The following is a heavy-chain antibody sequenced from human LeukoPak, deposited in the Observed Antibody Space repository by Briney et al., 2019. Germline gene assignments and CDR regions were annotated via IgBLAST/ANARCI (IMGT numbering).Heavy chain of an antibody. CDR1: GYSFTSYW. Sequence: GESLKISCKGSGYSFTSYWIGWVRQMPGKGLEWMGIIYPGNSDTRYSPSFQGQVTISADKPISTAYLQWSSLKASDTAMYYCARLDGGGYNYGHFDYWGQGTLVTVSS. V-gene: IGHV5-51*01. D-gene: IGHD5-18*01. CDR3: ARLDGGGYNYGHFDY. J-gene: IGHJ4*02. CDR2: IYPGNSDT.